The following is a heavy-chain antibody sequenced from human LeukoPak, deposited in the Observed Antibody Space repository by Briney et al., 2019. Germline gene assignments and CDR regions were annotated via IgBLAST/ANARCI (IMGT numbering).Heavy chain of an antibody. CDR2: IKQDGSEK. CDR1: GFTFSSYW. D-gene: IGHD2-8*01. CDR3: AREAGYCTNGVCCSNWYFDL. V-gene: IGHV3-7*01. J-gene: IGHJ2*01. Sequence: PGGSLRLSCAASGFTFSSYWMSWVRQAPGKGLEWVANIKQDGSEKYYVDSVKGRFTISRDNAKNSLYLQMNSLRAEDTAVYYCAREAGYCTNGVCCSNWYFDLWGRGTLVTVSS.